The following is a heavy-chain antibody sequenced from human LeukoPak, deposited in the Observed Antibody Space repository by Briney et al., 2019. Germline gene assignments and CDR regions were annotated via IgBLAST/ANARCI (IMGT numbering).Heavy chain of an antibody. V-gene: IGHV3-72*01. J-gene: IGHJ6*04. CDR3: ARMTFGGMDV. Sequence: PGGSLRPSCVVSGLTLSDQYMEWVRQAPGKGLEWVGRTTSKGNNYITEYAASVRGRFTISRDDSRNSVYLQMNSLKTEDTAVYYCARMTFGGMDVWGKGATVTVSS. D-gene: IGHD3-16*01. CDR2: TTSKGNNYIT. CDR1: GLTLSDQY.